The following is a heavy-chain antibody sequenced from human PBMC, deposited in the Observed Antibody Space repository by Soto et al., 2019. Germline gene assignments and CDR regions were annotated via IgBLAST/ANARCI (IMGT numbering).Heavy chain of an antibody. CDR2: ISTSGGRA. Sequence: EVQLLESGGGVVQPGGSLRLSCTASGFTVNSDAMSWVRQAPGKGLEWVSGISTSGGRANYADSVKGRFTISRDNFKNTLNLQMNGRRGEDTAVYYGAKQGAHTTILDSWGQGTLVTVSS. J-gene: IGHJ4*02. D-gene: IGHD1-26*01. CDR1: GFTVNSDA. V-gene: IGHV3-23*01. CDR3: AKQGAHTTILDS.